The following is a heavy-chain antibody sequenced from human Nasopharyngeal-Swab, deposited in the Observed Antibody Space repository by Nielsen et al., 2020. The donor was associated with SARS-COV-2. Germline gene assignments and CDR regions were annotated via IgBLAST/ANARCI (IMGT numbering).Heavy chain of an antibody. D-gene: IGHD6-13*01. Sequence: GESLKISCAASGFTFSSYEMNWVRQAPGKGLEWVSYISTGGRTIYYADSVKGRFTISRDNAKNSLYLQMNSLRADDTAVYYCARDASDMSPIWNRPWYAFDIWGQGTMVTVSS. CDR2: ISTGGRTI. CDR1: GFTFSSYE. CDR3: ARDASDMSPIWNRPWYAFDI. J-gene: IGHJ3*02. V-gene: IGHV3-48*03.